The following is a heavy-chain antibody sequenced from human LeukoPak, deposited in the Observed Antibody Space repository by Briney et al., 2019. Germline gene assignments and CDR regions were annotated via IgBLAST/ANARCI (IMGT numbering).Heavy chain of an antibody. V-gene: IGHV4-34*01. CDR2: INHSGST. CDR1: GXSFSGYY. D-gene: IGHD6-13*01. J-gene: IGHJ6*02. Sequence: PSETLSLTCAVYGXSFSGYYWSWIRQPPGKGLEWIGEINHSGSTNYNPSLKSRVTISVDTSKNQFSLKLSSVTAADTAVYYCARERRYSSSWYGYYYGMDVWGQGSTVTVSS. CDR3: ARERRYSSSWYGYYYGMDV.